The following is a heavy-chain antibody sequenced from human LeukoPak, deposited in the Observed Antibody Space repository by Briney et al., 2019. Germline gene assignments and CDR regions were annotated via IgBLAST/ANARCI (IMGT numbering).Heavy chain of an antibody. J-gene: IGHJ4*02. Sequence: GGSLRLSCAASGFIFSDYYMTWIRQSPGKGPEWVAFVGDSGSTIYYTDSVKGRFTISRDNAKNSLYLQTNSLRAEDTALYYCAKDNGEVPGSHFDYWGQGTLVTVSS. D-gene: IGHD3-10*01. V-gene: IGHV3-11*01. CDR2: VGDSGSTI. CDR3: AKDNGEVPGSHFDY. CDR1: GFIFSDYY.